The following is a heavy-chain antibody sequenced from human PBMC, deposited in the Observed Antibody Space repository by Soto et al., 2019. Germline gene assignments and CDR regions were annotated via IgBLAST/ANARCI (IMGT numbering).Heavy chain of an antibody. V-gene: IGHV1-69*01. CDR1: GATFSSFA. Sequence: QVHLLQSGAEVKKPGSSVKVSCKASGATFSSFAFSWVRQAPGQGLEWMGVIIPIFDTINYAQKLQGRVTITADESTRTAYMELSSLTSEDTAVYYCASPLKWSGYYIAFDYWGQGTLVIVSS. J-gene: IGHJ4*02. CDR2: IIPIFDTI. D-gene: IGHD3-3*01. CDR3: ASPLKWSGYYIAFDY.